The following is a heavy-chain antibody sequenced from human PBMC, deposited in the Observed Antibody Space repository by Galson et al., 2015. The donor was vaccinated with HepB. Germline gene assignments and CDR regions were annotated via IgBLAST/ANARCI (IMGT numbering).Heavy chain of an antibody. V-gene: IGHV5-51*01. CDR3: ARRYCSGGSCYPGAFEI. CDR2: IYPGDSHT. Sequence: QSGAEVKKPGESLKISCNASGYSFPSHWIGWVRQMPGKGLESMGIIYPGDSHTRYSSSFPGRVTISAGKSTSTAFLHWSSLKASDTALYYCARRYCSGGSCYPGAFEIWGQGTMVTVSS. D-gene: IGHD2-15*01. CDR1: GYSFPSHW. J-gene: IGHJ3*02.